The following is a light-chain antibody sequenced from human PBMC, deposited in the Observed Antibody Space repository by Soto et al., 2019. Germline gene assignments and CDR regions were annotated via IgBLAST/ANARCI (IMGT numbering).Light chain of an antibody. Sequence: DIQLTQSPSTLSASVGDRVTITCRASQSITSWLAWYQKKPGEAPNLLIQEASSLESGVPSMFSGSGSGTEFTLTISRLQADDFATYCCQQYNTFLLTFGRGTKLEIK. J-gene: IGKJ2*01. CDR1: QSITSW. CDR3: QQYNTFLLT. V-gene: IGKV1-5*03. CDR2: EAS.